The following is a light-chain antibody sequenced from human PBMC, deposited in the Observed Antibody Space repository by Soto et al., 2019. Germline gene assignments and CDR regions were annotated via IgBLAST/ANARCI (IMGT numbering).Light chain of an antibody. CDR2: GAS. J-gene: IGKJ4*01. Sequence: EIVMTQSPATLSVSPGERATLSCRASQSVSSNLAWYQQKPGQAPRLLIYGASTRATGIPARFSGSGSGTEFTLNISSLQSEDFAIYYCQQYNNWPPVTFGGGTKVEIK. V-gene: IGKV3-15*01. CDR3: QQYNNWPPVT. CDR1: QSVSSN.